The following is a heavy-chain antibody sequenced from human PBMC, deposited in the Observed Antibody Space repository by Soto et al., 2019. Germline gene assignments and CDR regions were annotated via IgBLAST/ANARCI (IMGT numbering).Heavy chain of an antibody. D-gene: IGHD2-15*01. Sequence: GASVKVSCKASGGTFSSYAISWVRQAPGQGLEWMGGIIPIFGTANYAQKFQGRVTITADKSTSTAYMELSSLRSEDTAVYYCASSGEAWWGGAFDIWGQGTMVTVSS. J-gene: IGHJ3*02. CDR2: IIPIFGTA. CDR1: GGTFSSYA. V-gene: IGHV1-69*06. CDR3: ASSGEAWWGGAFDI.